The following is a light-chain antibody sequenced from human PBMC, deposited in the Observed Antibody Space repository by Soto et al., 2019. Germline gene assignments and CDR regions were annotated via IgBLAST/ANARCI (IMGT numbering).Light chain of an antibody. CDR3: QQANSFPWT. J-gene: IGKJ1*01. CDR1: QDISTW. Sequence: DIQMTQSPSSVSASVGDRVTITCRASQDISTWLAWYQQKPGKAPKLLIYSSSSLQTGVPSTFSGRGSGTEFTRTISSLQPGDFATYYCQQANSFPWTFGQGTKVEIK. CDR2: SSS. V-gene: IGKV1-12*01.